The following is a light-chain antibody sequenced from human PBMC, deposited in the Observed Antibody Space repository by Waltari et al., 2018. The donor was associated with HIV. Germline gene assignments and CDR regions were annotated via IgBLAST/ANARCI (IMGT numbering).Light chain of an antibody. V-gene: IGLV2-14*01. CDR2: DVS. CDR3: SSYTSSSTVV. CDR1: SSDVGGYNY. Sequence: QSALTQPASVSGSPGQSITISCTGTSSDVGGYNYVSWYQQHPGKAPTLMIYDVSKRPSGVSNRYSGSKSGNTASLTISGLQAEDEADYYCSSYTSSSTVVFGTGTKVTVL. J-gene: IGLJ1*01.